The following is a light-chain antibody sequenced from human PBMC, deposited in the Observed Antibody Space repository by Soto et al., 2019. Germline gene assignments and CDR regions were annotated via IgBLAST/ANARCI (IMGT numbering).Light chain of an antibody. Sequence: IVVSKSPATLSLSTGERATLYCGASQSVSSNYLAWYQQKPGLAPRLLIYDASNRATGISDRFSGSGSGTDFTLTISRLEPEDFAVYYCQQYNTWPQITFGQRSKADIK. CDR3: QQYNTWPQIT. CDR2: DAS. V-gene: IGKV3D-20*01. CDR1: QSVSSNY. J-gene: IGKJ1*01.